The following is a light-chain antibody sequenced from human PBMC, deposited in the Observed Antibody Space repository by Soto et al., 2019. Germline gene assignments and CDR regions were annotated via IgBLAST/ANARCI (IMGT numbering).Light chain of an antibody. J-gene: IGKJ5*01. CDR2: GVS. CDR3: QQYNSWPIT. Sequence: EVVLTQSPGTLSLSPGERATLSCRASQSFRNNYLAWYQQRPGQAPRLLIYGVSRRASGIPDRFSGSGSEADFTLTISRLEPEDFAVYYCQQYNSWPITFGQGTRL. V-gene: IGKV3-20*01. CDR1: QSFRNNY.